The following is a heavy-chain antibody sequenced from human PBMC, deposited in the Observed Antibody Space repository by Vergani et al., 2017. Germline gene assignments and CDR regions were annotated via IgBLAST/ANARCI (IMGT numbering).Heavy chain of an antibody. CDR3: ARHLGEEVVAAFDY. D-gene: IGHD2-15*01. J-gene: IGHJ4*02. CDR1: GGSISSSSYY. V-gene: IGHV3-11*01. Sequence: QLQLQESGPGLVKPSETLSLTCTVSGGSISSSSYYWGWIRQPPGKGLEWVSYISSSGSTIYYADSVKGRFTISRDNAKNSLYLQMNSLRAEDTAVYYCARHLGEEVVAAFDYWGQGTLVTVSS. CDR2: ISSSGSTI.